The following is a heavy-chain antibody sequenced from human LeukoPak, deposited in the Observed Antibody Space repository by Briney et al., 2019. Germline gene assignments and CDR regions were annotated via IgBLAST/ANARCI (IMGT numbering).Heavy chain of an antibody. D-gene: IGHD3-3*01. CDR3: ARDEPLRFLEWLSGYYYYMDV. CDR1: GYTFDDNY. J-gene: IGHJ6*03. CDR2: VDPKDGET. V-gene: IGHV1-69-2*01. Sequence: ASVKVSCKASGYTFDDNYMHWVQQAPGKGPEWMGFVDPKDGETVYAEKFQDRVTLSADTSIDTAYMELSSLRSEDTAVYYCARDEPLRFLEWLSGYYYYMDVWGKGTTVTVSS.